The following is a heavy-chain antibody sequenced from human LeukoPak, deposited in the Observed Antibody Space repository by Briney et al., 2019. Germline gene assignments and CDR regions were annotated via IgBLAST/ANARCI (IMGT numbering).Heavy chain of an antibody. CDR3: ARLSLLLWFVELRYNCFDP. CDR2: IYYSGST. V-gene: IGHV4-39*01. D-gene: IGHD3-10*01. Sequence: PSETLSLTCTVSGGSISSSSYYWGWVRQPPGKGLEWIGTIYYSGSTYYNPSLKTRITISVDTSKNQFSLKLTSVTAADTAVYYCARLSLLLWFVELRYNCFDPWGQGTLVTVSS. J-gene: IGHJ5*02. CDR1: GGSISSSSYY.